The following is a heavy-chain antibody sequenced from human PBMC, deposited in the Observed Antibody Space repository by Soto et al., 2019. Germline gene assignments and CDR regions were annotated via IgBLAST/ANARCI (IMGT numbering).Heavy chain of an antibody. V-gene: IGHV4-4*02. CDR1: GDSVSSSFW. D-gene: IGHD4-17*01. CDR3: ARYDFGTFDN. Sequence: SETLSLTCAVSGDSVSSSFWWTWVRQPPGKGLGWIGEIYHTETTNYAPSLKSRVTISLDKSMNQFSLRFNSVTPADTAVYYCARYDFGTFDNWGQGIRVTVSS. CDR2: IYHTETT. J-gene: IGHJ4*02.